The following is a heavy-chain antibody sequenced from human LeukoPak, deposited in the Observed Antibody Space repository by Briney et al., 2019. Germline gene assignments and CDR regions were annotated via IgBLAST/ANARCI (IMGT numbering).Heavy chain of an antibody. D-gene: IGHD2-2*01. CDR1: GGTFSSYA. J-gene: IGHJ3*02. Sequence: APVKVSCKASGGTFSSYAISWVRQAPGQGLEWMGRIIPILGIANYAQKFQGRVTITADKSTSTAYMELSSLRSEDTAVYYCARDWCSSTSCYEPGAFDIWGQGTMVTVSS. V-gene: IGHV1-69*04. CDR3: ARDWCSSTSCYEPGAFDI. CDR2: IIPILGIA.